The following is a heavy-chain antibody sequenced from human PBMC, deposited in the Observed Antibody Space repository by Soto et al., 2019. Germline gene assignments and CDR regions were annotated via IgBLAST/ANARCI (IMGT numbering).Heavy chain of an antibody. D-gene: IGHD6-19*01. Sequence: ASETLSLTCAVYGGSFSGYYWSWIRQPPGKGLEWIGEINHSGSTNYNPSLKSRVTISVDTSKNQFSLKPSSVTAADTAVYYCARGSIAVAGGRWFDPWGQGTLVTVSS. CDR3: ARGSIAVAGGRWFDP. V-gene: IGHV4-34*01. CDR1: GGSFSGYY. J-gene: IGHJ5*02. CDR2: INHSGST.